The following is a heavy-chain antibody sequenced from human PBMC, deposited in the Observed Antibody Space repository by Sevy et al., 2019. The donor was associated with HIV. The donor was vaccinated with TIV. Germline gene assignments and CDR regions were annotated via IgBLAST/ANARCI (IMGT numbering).Heavy chain of an antibody. Sequence: GGSLRLSCAASGFIFDNYAMNWVRQAPGKGLEWVSGISGSGESTYYADSVKGRFIISRDSSKNTVYLQMNSLRAEDTAIYYCAQDQEVTGWYSEFFHHWGQGTLVTVSS. J-gene: IGHJ1*01. CDR3: AQDQEVTGWYSEFFHH. CDR1: GFIFDNYA. V-gene: IGHV3-23*01. CDR2: ISGSGEST. D-gene: IGHD6-19*01.